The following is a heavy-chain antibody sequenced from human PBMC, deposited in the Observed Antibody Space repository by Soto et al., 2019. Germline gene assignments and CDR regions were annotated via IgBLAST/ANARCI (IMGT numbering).Heavy chain of an antibody. J-gene: IGHJ6*02. CDR3: ARGTPLGSGSALSYYYGMDV. CDR2: ISAYSGNT. D-gene: IGHD7-27*01. Sequence: ASVKVSCKASGYTFTSYGISWVRQAPGQGLEWMGWISAYSGNTNYAQKLQGRGTMTTDTSTSTAYMELRSLRSDDTAVYYCARGTPLGSGSALSYYYGMDVWGQGTTVTVSS. V-gene: IGHV1-18*04. CDR1: GYTFTSYG.